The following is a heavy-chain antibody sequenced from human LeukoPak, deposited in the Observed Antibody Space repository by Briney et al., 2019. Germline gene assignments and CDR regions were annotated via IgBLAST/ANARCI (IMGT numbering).Heavy chain of an antibody. D-gene: IGHD6-19*01. Sequence: GGSLRLSCAASGFTFSSYEMNWVRQAPGRGLEWVSYISSSGSTIYYADSAKGRFTISRDNAKNSLYLQMNSLRAEDTAVYYCARVGIAVAGGFDYWGQGTLVTVSS. CDR1: GFTFSSYE. CDR3: ARVGIAVAGGFDY. CDR2: ISSSGSTI. J-gene: IGHJ4*02. V-gene: IGHV3-48*03.